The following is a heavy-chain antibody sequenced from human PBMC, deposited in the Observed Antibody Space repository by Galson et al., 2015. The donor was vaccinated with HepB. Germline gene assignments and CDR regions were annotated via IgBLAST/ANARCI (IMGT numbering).Heavy chain of an antibody. Sequence: SLRLSCAASGFTLSSSAMHWVRQAPGKGLEWLAYIRDNGRNTYYADSVKGRFTMSRDSSTNTLFLQMNSLRVEDTAVYYCAKDMRWAFEIWGQGTMVTASS. V-gene: IGHV3-30*02. CDR3: AKDMRWAFEI. CDR1: GFTLSSSA. CDR2: IRDNGRNT. D-gene: IGHD4-23*01. J-gene: IGHJ3*02.